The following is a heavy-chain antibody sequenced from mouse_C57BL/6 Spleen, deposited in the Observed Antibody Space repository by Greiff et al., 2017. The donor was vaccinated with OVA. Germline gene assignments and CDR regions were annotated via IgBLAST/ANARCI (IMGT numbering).Heavy chain of an antibody. V-gene: IGHV5-17*01. CDR2: ISRGSSTI. D-gene: IGHD4-1*01. Sequence: EVHLVESGGGLVKPGGSLKLSCAASGFTFSDYGMHWVRQAPEKGLEWVAYISRGSSTIYYADTVKGRFTISRDNAKNTLFLQMTSLRSEDTAMYYCARPNEAWFAYWGQGTLVTVSA. CDR1: GFTFSDYG. J-gene: IGHJ3*01. CDR3: ARPNEAWFAY.